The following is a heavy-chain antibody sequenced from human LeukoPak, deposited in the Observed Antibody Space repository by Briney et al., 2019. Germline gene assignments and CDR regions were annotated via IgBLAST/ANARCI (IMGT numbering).Heavy chain of an antibody. V-gene: IGHV3-48*01. CDR1: GFTFSSYA. CDR3: ARERGSGNYDY. Sequence: GGSLRLSCAASGFTFSSYAMSWVRQAPGKGLEWVSYITGSSNAIYYADSVKGRFTISRDSARNTLYLQMNSLRAEDSAVYYCARERGSGNYDYWGQGTLVTVSS. CDR2: ITGSSNAI. J-gene: IGHJ4*02. D-gene: IGHD3-10*01.